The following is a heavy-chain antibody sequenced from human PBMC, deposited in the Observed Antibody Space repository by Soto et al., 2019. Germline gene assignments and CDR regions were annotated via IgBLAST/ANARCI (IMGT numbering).Heavy chain of an antibody. J-gene: IGHJ4*01. V-gene: IGHV3-53*01. CDR3: ASARGGGGITYNYYFDY. CDR1: AIPVCGNY. Sequence: PGGSLRHSCAASAIPVCGNYIAGGSPAPGQGLEWVSVLYIGGITYYADSVKGRFTISRDNPKNTLYLQMHSLSAEDTPMYYCASARGGGGITYNYYFDYWGHGTQVTVSS. CDR2: LYIGGIT. D-gene: IGHD3-16*01.